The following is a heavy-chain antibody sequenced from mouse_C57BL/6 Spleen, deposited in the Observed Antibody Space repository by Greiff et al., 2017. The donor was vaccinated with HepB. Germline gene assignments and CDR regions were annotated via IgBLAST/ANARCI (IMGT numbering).Heavy chain of an antibody. D-gene: IGHD2-3*01. CDR3: ARGVVTDAMDY. CDR2: IYPGDGDT. Sequence: VKLQQSGAELVKPGASVKISCKASGYAFSSYWMNWVKQRPGKGLEWIGQIYPGDGDTNYNGKFKGKATLTADKSSSTAYMQLSSLTSEDSAVYFCARGVVTDAMDYWGQGTSVTVSS. V-gene: IGHV1-80*01. CDR1: GYAFSSYW. J-gene: IGHJ4*01.